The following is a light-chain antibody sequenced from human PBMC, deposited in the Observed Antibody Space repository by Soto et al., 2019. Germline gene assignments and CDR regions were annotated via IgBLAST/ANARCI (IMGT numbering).Light chain of an antibody. CDR3: AAWDDSLNGVV. V-gene: IGLV1-44*01. CDR2: SND. CDR1: SSNIGSYT. J-gene: IGLJ2*01. Sequence: QLVLTQPPSASGTPGQRVTISCSGSSSNIGSYTVNWYQQLPGAAPKLLVYSNDQRPSGVPDRFSGSKSGTSASLAISGLQSEDEAEYYCAAWDDSLNGVVFGGGTKVTVL.